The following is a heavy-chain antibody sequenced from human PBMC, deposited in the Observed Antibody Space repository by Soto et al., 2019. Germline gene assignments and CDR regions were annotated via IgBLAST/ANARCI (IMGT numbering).Heavy chain of an antibody. CDR1: GFTFSNVW. D-gene: IGHD1-1*01. J-gene: IGHJ5*02. CDR3: TPVSWERPWS. V-gene: IGHV3-15*01. Sequence: PGGPLGLSCAAYGFTFSNVWMSWVRQAPGKGLEWVGRTKSKTDGGTTDYAAPVKGRFTISRDAAKNTLYLQMNSLKSEDTSVYYCTPVSWERPWSWGEGTLVTVSS. CDR2: TKSKTDGGTT.